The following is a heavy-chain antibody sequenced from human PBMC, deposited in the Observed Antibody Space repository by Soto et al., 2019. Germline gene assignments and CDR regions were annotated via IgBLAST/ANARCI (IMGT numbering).Heavy chain of an antibody. CDR2: IIPIFGTA. D-gene: IGHD3-10*01. Sequence: QVQLVQSGAEVKKPGSSVKVSCKASGGTFSSYAISWVRQAPGQGLEWMGGIIPIFGTANYAQKFQGRVTITADESTSTAYMELSSLRSEDTAVYYCARALVRGVIIAIPDYYGMDVWGQGTTVTVSS. CDR1: GGTFSSYA. V-gene: IGHV1-69*12. J-gene: IGHJ6*02. CDR3: ARALVRGVIIAIPDYYGMDV.